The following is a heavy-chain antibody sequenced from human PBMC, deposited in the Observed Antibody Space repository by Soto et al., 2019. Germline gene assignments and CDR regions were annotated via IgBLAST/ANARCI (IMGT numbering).Heavy chain of an antibody. CDR1: GFTFSSYA. J-gene: IGHJ6*02. D-gene: IGHD2-8*02. Sequence: EVQLLESGGGLVQPGRSLRLSCAASGFTFSSYAMSWVRQAPGKGLEWVSSMSGSGASTYYADSVQGRFTISRDNSKNTLDLQLNSVRAEDTAVYYCAKELVGLFRFGMDVWGQGTTVTVSS. CDR2: MSGSGAST. CDR3: AKELVGLFRFGMDV. V-gene: IGHV3-23*01.